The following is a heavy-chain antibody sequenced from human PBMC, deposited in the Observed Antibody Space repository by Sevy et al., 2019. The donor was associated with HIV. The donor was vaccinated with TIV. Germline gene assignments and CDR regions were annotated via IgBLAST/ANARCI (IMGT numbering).Heavy chain of an antibody. Sequence: GGSLRLSCAASGFTFDDYAMHWVRQAPGKGLEWVSGISWNSGSIGYADSVKGRFTISRDNAKNSLYLQMNSLRAEDTALYNCANDSKGVIAVAGTGGAFDIWGQGTMVTVSS. D-gene: IGHD6-19*01. J-gene: IGHJ3*02. CDR2: ISWNSGSI. CDR3: ANDSKGVIAVAGTGGAFDI. V-gene: IGHV3-9*01. CDR1: GFTFDDYA.